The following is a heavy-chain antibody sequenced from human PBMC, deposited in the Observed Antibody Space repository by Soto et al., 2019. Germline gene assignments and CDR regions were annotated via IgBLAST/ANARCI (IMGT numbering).Heavy chain of an antibody. CDR2: IWYDGNNK. CDR1: GFTFGSYG. Sequence: QVQLVESGGGVVQPGRSLTLSCTTSGFTFGSYGMHWVRQAPGKGPEWVSHIWYDGNNKYYADSVKGRFTISRDNSKSTLYLQMTSLRAEDTAVYYCTREYCSGGSCYSAYYGMDVWGQGTTVTVSS. V-gene: IGHV3-33*01. D-gene: IGHD2-15*01. J-gene: IGHJ6*02. CDR3: TREYCSGGSCYSAYYGMDV.